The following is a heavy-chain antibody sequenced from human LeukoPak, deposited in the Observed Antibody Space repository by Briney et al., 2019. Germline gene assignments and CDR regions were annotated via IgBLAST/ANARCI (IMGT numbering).Heavy chain of an antibody. CDR3: VKDHPVFDY. Sequence: GGSLRLSCAASGFTFSSYSMNWVRQAPGKGLEWVSSISSSSSYIYYADSMKGRFTISRDNSKNTLYLQMNSLRAEDTAVYYCVKDHPVFDYWGQGTLVTVSS. CDR2: ISSSSSYI. V-gene: IGHV3-21*01. CDR1: GFTFSSYS. J-gene: IGHJ4*02.